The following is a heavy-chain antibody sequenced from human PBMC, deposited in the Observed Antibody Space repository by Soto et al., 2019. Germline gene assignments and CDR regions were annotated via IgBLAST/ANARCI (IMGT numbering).Heavy chain of an antibody. Sequence: SETLSLTRTVSGGSISSSSYYWGWIRQPPGEGLEWIGSIYYSGSTYYNPSLKSRVTISVDTSKNQFSLKLSPVTAADTAVYYCATRSRQQPFRSTDGMDVWGQGTTVTVSS. D-gene: IGHD6-13*01. CDR2: IYYSGST. CDR3: ATRSRQQPFRSTDGMDV. CDR1: GGSISSSSYY. V-gene: IGHV4-39*07. J-gene: IGHJ6*01.